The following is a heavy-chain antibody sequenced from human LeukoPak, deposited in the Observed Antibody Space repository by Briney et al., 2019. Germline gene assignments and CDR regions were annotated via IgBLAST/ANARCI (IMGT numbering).Heavy chain of an antibody. J-gene: IGHJ4*02. CDR1: GYTLTELS. V-gene: IGHV1-24*01. CDR2: FDPEDGET. CDR3: ATAVRYSSGWLPNLYFDY. D-gene: IGHD6-25*01. Sequence: ASVKVSCKVSGYTLTELSMHWVRQAPGKGLEWMGGFDPEDGETIYAQKFQGRVTMTEDTSTDTAYMELTSLRSEDTAVYYCATAVRYSSGWLPNLYFDYWGQGTLVTVSS.